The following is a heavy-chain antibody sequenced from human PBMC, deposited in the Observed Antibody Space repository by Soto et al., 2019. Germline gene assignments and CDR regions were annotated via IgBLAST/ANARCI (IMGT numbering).Heavy chain of an antibody. CDR1: GGSFSGYY. J-gene: IGHJ4*02. CDR2: INHSGFT. Sequence: QVQLQQWGAGLLEPSETLSLTCAVYGGSFSGYYWTWVRQPPGKGLEWIGEINHSGFTNHNPSLKSRVTISIDTSKNQFSLHLTSVTAVDTAVYFCARVGGSYFIDFWDQGALVTVSS. V-gene: IGHV4-34*01. CDR3: ARVGGSYFIDF. D-gene: IGHD1-26*01.